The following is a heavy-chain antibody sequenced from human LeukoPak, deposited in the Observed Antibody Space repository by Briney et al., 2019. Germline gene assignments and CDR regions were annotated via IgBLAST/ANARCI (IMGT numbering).Heavy chain of an antibody. CDR3: ARAINKGYSYDPFDY. D-gene: IGHD5-18*01. CDR2: IHYSGST. Sequence: SETLSLTRTVSGGSISSYFWSWIRQPPGKGLEWIGYIHYSGSTNYNPSLKSRVTISVDTSKNQFSLKLNSVTAADTAVYYCARAINKGYSYDPFDYWGQGTLVTVSS. J-gene: IGHJ4*02. V-gene: IGHV4-59*01. CDR1: GGSISSYF.